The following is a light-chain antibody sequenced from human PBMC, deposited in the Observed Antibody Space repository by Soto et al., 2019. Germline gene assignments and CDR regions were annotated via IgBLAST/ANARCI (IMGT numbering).Light chain of an antibody. CDR2: LGS. V-gene: IGKV2-28*01. Sequence: DIVMTQSPLSLPVTPGQTASISCRSSQSLRHSNGYNYLDWYLQKPGQSPQLLIYLGSNRASGVPDRFSGSGSGTDFTLKISRVEAEDVGVYYCMQALQTTWTFGQGTKV. CDR1: QSLRHSNGYNY. J-gene: IGKJ1*01. CDR3: MQALQTTWT.